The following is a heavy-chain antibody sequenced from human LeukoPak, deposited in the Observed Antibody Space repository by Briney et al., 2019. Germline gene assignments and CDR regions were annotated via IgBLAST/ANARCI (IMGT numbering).Heavy chain of an antibody. J-gene: IGHJ6*03. CDR2: INPNSGGT. V-gene: IGHV1-2*02. CDR3: ARVPYYYYYMDV. Sequence: ASVKVSCKASGYTFTGYYMHWVRQAPGQGLEWMGWINPNSGGTNYAQKFQGRVTMTRDTSISTAYMELSRLRSDDTAVYYCARVPYYYYYMDVWGKGTTATISS. CDR1: GYTFTGYY.